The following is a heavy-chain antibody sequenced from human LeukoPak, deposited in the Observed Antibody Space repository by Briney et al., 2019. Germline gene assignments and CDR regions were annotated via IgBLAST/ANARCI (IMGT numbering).Heavy chain of an antibody. V-gene: IGHV3-21*01. D-gene: IGHD3-22*01. Sequence: GGSLRLSCAASGFTFSSYSMNWVRQAPGKGLEWVSSISSSSSYIYYADSVKGRFTISRDNAKNSLCLQMNSLRAEDTAVYYCARADYDSSGYYYDSWFDPWGQGTLVTVSS. CDR3: ARADYDSSGYYYDSWFDP. CDR1: GFTFSSYS. CDR2: ISSSSSYI. J-gene: IGHJ5*02.